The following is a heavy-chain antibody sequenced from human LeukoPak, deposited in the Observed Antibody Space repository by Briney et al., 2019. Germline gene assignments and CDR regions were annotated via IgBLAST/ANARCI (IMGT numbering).Heavy chain of an antibody. CDR2: INPDSGGT. V-gene: IGHV1-2*02. CDR1: GHTFTGHY. D-gene: IGHD6-13*01. J-gene: IGHJ4*02. Sequence: AASVKVSCKASGHTFTGHYMHWVRQAPGQGLEWMGWINPDSGGTNYAQKFRGRVTMTRDTSISTAYMELTRLRSDDTAVYCCAKPLPTAGIPFDYWGQGTLVTVSS. CDR3: AKPLPTAGIPFDY.